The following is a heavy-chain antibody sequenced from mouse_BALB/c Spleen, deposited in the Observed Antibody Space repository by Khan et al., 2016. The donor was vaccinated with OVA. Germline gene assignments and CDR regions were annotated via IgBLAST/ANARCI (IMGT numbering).Heavy chain of an antibody. Sequence: EVQLQQSGPEPVRPGASVKISCKASGYSFSDYMIYWVKQSHGKSLEWIGNINPYFGSSNYNLKFKDKATLTVDRSSSTAYMQLNSLTSEDSSVYYCARAGWLQGLLAYWGQGTLVTVSA. D-gene: IGHD2-2*01. V-gene: IGHV1-39*01. J-gene: IGHJ3*01. CDR2: INPYFGSS. CDR3: ARAGWLQGLLAY. CDR1: GYSFSDYM.